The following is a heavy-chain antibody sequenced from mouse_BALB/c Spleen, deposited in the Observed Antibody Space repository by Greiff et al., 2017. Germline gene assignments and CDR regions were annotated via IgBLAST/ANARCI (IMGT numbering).Heavy chain of an antibody. Sequence: DVKLQESGPGLVKPSQTVSLTCTVTGISITTGNYRWSWIRQFPGNKLEWIGYIYYSGTITYNPSLTSRTTITRDTSKNQFFLEMNSLTAEDTATYYCARDHGSSYDYFDYWGQGTTLTVSS. CDR3: ARDHGSSYDYFDY. CDR1: GISITTGNYR. J-gene: IGHJ2*01. V-gene: IGHV3-5*02. CDR2: IYYSGTI. D-gene: IGHD1-1*01.